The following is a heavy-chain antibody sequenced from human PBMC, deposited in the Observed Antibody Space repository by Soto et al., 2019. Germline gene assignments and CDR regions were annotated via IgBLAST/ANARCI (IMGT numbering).Heavy chain of an antibody. CDR2: ISGDSSYI. D-gene: IGHD6-6*01. Sequence: ESGGGLVKPGGSLRLSCAASGFSFSNYYLNWVRQAPGKGLEWVSSISGDSSYIYYTDSLKGRFTISRDTAKSSLFLQMNSLRAEDTAVYYSATSYSSASCYVQDWGQGTQVTVSS. CDR3: ATSYSSASCYVQD. J-gene: IGHJ1*01. V-gene: IGHV3-21*01. CDR1: GFSFSNYY.